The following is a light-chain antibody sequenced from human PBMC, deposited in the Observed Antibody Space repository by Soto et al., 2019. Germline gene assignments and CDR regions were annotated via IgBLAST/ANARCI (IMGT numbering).Light chain of an antibody. CDR1: ISDVGGYDY. Sequence: QSALTQPASVSGSPGQSITISCTGTISDVGGYDYVSWCQQHPGKAPKLMIYDVSNRPSGVSNRFSGSKSGNTASLTISGLQADDEADYYCSSYTTSSTYVFGTGTRSPS. CDR3: SSYTTSSTYV. CDR2: DVS. J-gene: IGLJ1*01. V-gene: IGLV2-14*01.